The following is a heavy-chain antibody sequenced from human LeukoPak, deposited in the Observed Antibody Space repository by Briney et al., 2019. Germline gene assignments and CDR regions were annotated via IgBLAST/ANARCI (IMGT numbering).Heavy chain of an antibody. CDR1: GGTFSSYA. J-gene: IGHJ6*03. CDR3: ASAVVPAAMLDRWGPHYMDV. CDR2: IIPIFGTA. D-gene: IGHD2-2*01. V-gene: IGHV1-69*05. Sequence: SVKVSCKASGGTFSSYAISWVRQAPGQGLEWMGGIIPIFGTANYAQKFQGRVTITTDESTSTAYMELSSLRSEDTAVYYCASAVVPAAMLDRWGPHYMDVWGKGTTVTVSS.